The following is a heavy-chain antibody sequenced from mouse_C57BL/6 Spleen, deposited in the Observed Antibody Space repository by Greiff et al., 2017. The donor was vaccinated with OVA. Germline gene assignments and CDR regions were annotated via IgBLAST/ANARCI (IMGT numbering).Heavy chain of an antibody. Sequence: QVQLQQPGTELVKPGASVKLSCKASGYTFTSYWMHWVKQRPGQGLEWIGNINPSNGGINYNEKFKSKATLPVDKSSSTAYMELRSLTSEDSAVYYCARRVYDGYLWYFDVWGTGTTVTVSS. D-gene: IGHD2-3*01. CDR2: INPSNGGI. V-gene: IGHV1-53*01. CDR3: ARRVYDGYLWYFDV. CDR1: GYTFTSYW. J-gene: IGHJ1*03.